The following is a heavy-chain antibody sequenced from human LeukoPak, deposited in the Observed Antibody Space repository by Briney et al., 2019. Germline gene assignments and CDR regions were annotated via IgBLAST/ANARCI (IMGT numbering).Heavy chain of an antibody. CDR2: ISYTGTYI. J-gene: IGHJ4*02. V-gene: IGHV3-21*01. CDR3: ARDTSSSWSGEYFDY. CDR1: AFSLNAYN. D-gene: IGHD6-13*01. Sequence: GGSLRLSCAASAFSLNAYNTNWVRQAPGKGLEWVSSISYTGTYIYYADSVKGRFTISRDNAKNSLYLQMNSLRAEDTAVYYCARDTSSSWSGEYFDYWGQGTLVTVSS.